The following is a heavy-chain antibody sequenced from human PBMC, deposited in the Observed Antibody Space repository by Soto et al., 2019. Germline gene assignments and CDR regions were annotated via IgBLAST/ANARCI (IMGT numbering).Heavy chain of an antibody. CDR1: GFTFTRYS. V-gene: IGHV3-21*06. CDR2: ISSTTNYI. CDR3: ARESEDLTSNFDY. J-gene: IGHJ4*02. Sequence: LRLSCAASGFTFTRYSMNWVRQAPGKGLEWVSSISSTTNYIYYGDSMKGRFTISRDNAKNSLYLEMNSLRAEDTAVYSCARESEDLTSNFDYWGQGTLVTVSS.